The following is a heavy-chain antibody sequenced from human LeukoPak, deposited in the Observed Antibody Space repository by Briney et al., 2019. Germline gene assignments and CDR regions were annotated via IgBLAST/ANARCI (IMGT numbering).Heavy chain of an antibody. CDR1: GGSVSSGSYY. CDR2: IYYSGST. Sequence: PSEALSLACTGSGGSVSSGSYYWSWIRQPPGKGLEWMGCIYYSGSTNYNPSLKSRVTISVDTSKNQFSLRLSSVTAADTAVYYCARDLLAYCSGDCYSSFYYGMDVWGPGAAVTVSS. J-gene: IGHJ6*02. V-gene: IGHV4-61*01. CDR3: ARDLLAYCSGDCYSSFYYGMDV. D-gene: IGHD2-21*02.